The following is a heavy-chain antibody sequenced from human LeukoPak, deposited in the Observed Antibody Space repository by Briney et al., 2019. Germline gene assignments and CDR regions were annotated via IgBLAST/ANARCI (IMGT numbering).Heavy chain of an antibody. CDR3: AKDSRTWSFDY. Sequence: PGGSLRLSCAASGFSFSTYGMHWVRQAPGKGLGWVAVISDDGNKIYYADSVKGRFTISRDKSKSSLHLQMDSLRTEDTAVYYCAKDSRTWSFDYWGQGTLVTVSS. V-gene: IGHV3-33*03. D-gene: IGHD6-13*01. J-gene: IGHJ4*02. CDR1: GFSFSTYG. CDR2: ISDDGNKI.